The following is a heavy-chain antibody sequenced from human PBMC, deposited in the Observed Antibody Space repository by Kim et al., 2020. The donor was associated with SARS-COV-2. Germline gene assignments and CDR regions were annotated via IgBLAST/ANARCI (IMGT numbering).Heavy chain of an antibody. V-gene: IGHV4-31*03. Sequence: SETLSLTCTVSGGSISSGGYYWSWIRQHPGKCLDWICYIYYSGSTYYNPSLNSRVTISVDTSNNQFSLKLISVTAADTAVYYCARSPQSWVVVTHFDYWGQGTLVTVSS. D-gene: IGHD3-22*01. CDR3: ARSPQSWVVVTHFDY. J-gene: IGHJ4*02. CDR2: IYYSGST. CDR1: GGSISSGGYY.